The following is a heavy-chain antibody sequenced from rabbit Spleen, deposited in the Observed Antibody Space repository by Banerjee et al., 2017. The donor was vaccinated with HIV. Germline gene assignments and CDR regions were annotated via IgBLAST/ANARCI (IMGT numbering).Heavy chain of an antibody. Sequence: QEQLVESGGDLVKPGTSLTLTCTASGFSFSSSYYMCWVRQAPGKGLECIACIYAGSSGSTYSATWAKGRFTISKTSSTTVTLQMTSLTAADTATYFCARDTGTSFSTYGMDLWGQGTLVTVS. J-gene: IGHJ6*01. CDR2: IYAGSSGST. V-gene: IGHV1S45*01. D-gene: IGHD8-1*01. CDR3: ARDTGTSFSTYGMDL. CDR1: GFSFSSSYY.